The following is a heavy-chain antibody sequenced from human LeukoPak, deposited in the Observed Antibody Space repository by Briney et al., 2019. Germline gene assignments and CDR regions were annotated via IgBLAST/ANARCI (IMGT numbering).Heavy chain of an antibody. CDR3: ARGDITYYDFWSGPARFDP. CDR2: INPNSGGT. Sequence: ASVKVSCKASGYTFTGYYMHWVRQAPGQGLEWMGWINPNSGGTNYAQKFRGRVTLTRDASLSAAYMELSRLTSDDTAVYYCARGDITYYDFWSGPARFDPWGQGTLVTVSS. CDR1: GYTFTGYY. V-gene: IGHV1-2*02. D-gene: IGHD3-3*01. J-gene: IGHJ5*02.